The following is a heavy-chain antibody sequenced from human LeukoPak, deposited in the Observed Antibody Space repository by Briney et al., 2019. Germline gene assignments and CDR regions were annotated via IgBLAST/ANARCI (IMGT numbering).Heavy chain of an antibody. D-gene: IGHD6-13*01. Sequence: PGGSLRLSCAASGFMFNSYDMHWVRQSPGRGLEWGTFIRYDGSEKYYADSVEGRFTISRDDSKNTLYLQMNSLRSEDTAVYYCATSVTGFSSRFYYWGQGTLVTVSP. CDR1: GFMFNSYD. J-gene: IGHJ4*02. CDR2: IRYDGSEK. V-gene: IGHV3-30*02. CDR3: ATSVTGFSSRFYY.